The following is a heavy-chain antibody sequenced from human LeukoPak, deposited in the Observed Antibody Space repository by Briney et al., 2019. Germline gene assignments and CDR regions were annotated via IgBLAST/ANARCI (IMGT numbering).Heavy chain of an antibody. CDR3: ARGYCSGGSRYRETGWFDP. J-gene: IGHJ5*02. V-gene: IGHV1-8*01. Sequence: GSVKVSCKASGYTFTSYDINWVRQATGQGLEWMGWMNPNSGNTGYAQKFQGRVTMTRNTSISTAYMELSSLRSEDTAVYYCARGYCSGGSRYRETGWFDPWGQGTLVTVSS. CDR2: MNPNSGNT. CDR1: GYTFTSYD. D-gene: IGHD2-15*01.